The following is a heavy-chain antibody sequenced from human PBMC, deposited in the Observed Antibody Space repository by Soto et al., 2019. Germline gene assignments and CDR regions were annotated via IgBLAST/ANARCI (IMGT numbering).Heavy chain of an antibody. CDR2: ISYDGSNK. V-gene: IGHV3-30-3*01. CDR1: GFTFSSYA. J-gene: IGHJ5*02. CDR3: AREARLVRGVPIPGNWFDP. D-gene: IGHD3-10*01. Sequence: QVQLVESGGGVVQPGRSLRLSCAASGFTFSSYAMHWVRQAPGKGLEWVAVISYDGSNKYYADSVKGRFTISRDNSKNTLYLQMNSLRAEDTAVYYCAREARLVRGVPIPGNWFDPWGQGTLVTVSS.